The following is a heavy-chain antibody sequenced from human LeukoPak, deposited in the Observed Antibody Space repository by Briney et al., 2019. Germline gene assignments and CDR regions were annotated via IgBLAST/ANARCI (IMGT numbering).Heavy chain of an antibody. D-gene: IGHD5-18*01. CDR2: IIPIFGTA. J-gene: IGHJ4*02. V-gene: IGHV1-69*01. CDR1: GGTFRSYA. Sequence: SVKVSCKASGGTFRSYAISCVRQAPGQGLEWMGGIIPIFGTANYAQKFQGRVTITADESTSTAYMELSSLRSEDTAVYYCARDQGYRYGYGDFDYWGQGTLVTVSS. CDR3: ARDQGYRYGYGDFDY.